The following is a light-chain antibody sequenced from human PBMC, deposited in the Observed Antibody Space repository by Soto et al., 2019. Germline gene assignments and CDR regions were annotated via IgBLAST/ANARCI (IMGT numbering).Light chain of an antibody. CDR2: GAS. V-gene: IGKV3-15*01. CDR1: QTISTN. Sequence: EVVMTQSPATLSVSPGERATLSCRASQTISTNLAWYQHKPGQAPRLLIYGASTRAAGIPARFSGSGSGTEFTLIISSLQSEDFAVYYCQDYSDWPTWTFGQGTKVDI. J-gene: IGKJ1*01. CDR3: QDYSDWPTWT.